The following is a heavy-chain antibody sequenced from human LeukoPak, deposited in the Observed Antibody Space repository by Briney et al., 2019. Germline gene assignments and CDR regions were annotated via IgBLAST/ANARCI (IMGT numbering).Heavy chain of an antibody. CDR3: TRDWDHYDFDS. CDR2: ISWNSGSI. V-gene: IGHV3-9*01. J-gene: IGHJ5*01. D-gene: IGHD3-3*01. CDR1: GFTFDDYA. Sequence: GGSLRLSCAASGFTFDDYAMHWVRQAPGKGLEWVSGISWNSGSIGYADSVKGRFTISRDNAKNTLYLQMNGLRVEDTAMYFCTRDWDHYDFDSWGQGVLVTVSS.